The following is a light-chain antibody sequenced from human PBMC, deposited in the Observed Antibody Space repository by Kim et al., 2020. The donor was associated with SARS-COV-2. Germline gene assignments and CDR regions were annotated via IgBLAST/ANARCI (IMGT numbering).Light chain of an antibody. CDR1: QCVSSSY. CDR2: GAS. Sequence: SPGERATLSSRASQCVSSSYLAWYQQKPGQAPRLLIYGASSRATGIPDRFSGSGSGTDFTLTISRLEPEDFAVYYCQQYGSSPWTFGQGTKVDIK. J-gene: IGKJ1*01. CDR3: QQYGSSPWT. V-gene: IGKV3-20*01.